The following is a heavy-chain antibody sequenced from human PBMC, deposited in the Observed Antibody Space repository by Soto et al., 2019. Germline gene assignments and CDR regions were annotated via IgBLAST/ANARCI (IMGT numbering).Heavy chain of an antibody. V-gene: IGHV3-21*01. CDR2: ISLSGSQI. J-gene: IGHJ6*02. CDR1: GLMYSSYS. CDR3: ARVISCGGGTCSSVNQYYGMDV. D-gene: IGHD2-21*01. Sequence: EVQLVESGGGLVKPGGSVRLSCVASGLMYSSYSMSWVRQAPGKGLEWVAFISLSGSQINYAASGEGRFTISRDNAKNALYLQLNTVRVEATAIYYFARVISCGGGTCSSVNQYYGMDVWGPGTTVTVSS.